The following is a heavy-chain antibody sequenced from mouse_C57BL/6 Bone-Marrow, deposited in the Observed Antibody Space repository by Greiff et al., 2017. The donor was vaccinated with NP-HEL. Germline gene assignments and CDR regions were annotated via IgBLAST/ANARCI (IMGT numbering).Heavy chain of an antibody. V-gene: IGHV1-69*01. CDR2: IDPSDSYT. J-gene: IGHJ4*01. CDR1: GYTFTSYW. CDR3: ARCGGYFYAMDY. Sequence: VQLQQPGAELVMPGASVKLSCKASGYTFTSYWMHWVKQRPGQGLEWIGEIDPSDSYTNYNQKFKGKSTLTVDKSSSTAYMQLSSLTSEDSAVYYCARCGGYFYAMDYWGQGTSVTVSS. D-gene: IGHD2-3*01.